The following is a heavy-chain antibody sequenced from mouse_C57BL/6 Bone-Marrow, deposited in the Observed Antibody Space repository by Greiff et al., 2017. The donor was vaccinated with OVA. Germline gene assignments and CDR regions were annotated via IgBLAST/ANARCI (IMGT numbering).Heavy chain of an antibody. J-gene: IGHJ3*01. CDR3: ARNGVGAWFAY. CDR1: GFSLTSYA. Sequence: QVQLQQSGPGLVAPSQCLSISCTVSGFSLTSYAISWVRQPPGKGLEWLGVIWTGGGTNYNSALISSLSISKDNSKSQVFLKVNSLQTDDTAGYYWARNGVGAWFAYWGQGTLVTVSA. D-gene: IGHD1-1*02. V-gene: IGHV2-9-1*01. CDR2: IWTGGGT.